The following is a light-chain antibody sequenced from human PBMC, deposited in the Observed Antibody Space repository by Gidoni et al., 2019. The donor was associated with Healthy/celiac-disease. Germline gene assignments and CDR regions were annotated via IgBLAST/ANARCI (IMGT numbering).Light chain of an antibody. Sequence: DVVVHQFPLSLPVTPGEPASISCRSSQSPLHSNGDDYLDWYLQKPGQSPQLLIYLGSNRASGVPDSFSGSGSGTDFTLKISRVEAEDVGIYYCMQALQTPITFXXXTRLDIK. CDR2: LGS. V-gene: IGKV2-28*01. CDR1: QSPLHSNGDDY. J-gene: IGKJ5*01. CDR3: MQALQTPIT.